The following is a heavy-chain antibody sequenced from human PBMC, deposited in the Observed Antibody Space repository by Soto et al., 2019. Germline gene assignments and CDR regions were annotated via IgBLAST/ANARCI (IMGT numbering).Heavy chain of an antibody. D-gene: IGHD3-22*01. V-gene: IGHV3-21*01. CDR1: GFTSSTYS. Sequence: PGGSLRLSCAASGFTSSTYSMNWVRQAPGKGLEWVSSISSSSSYIYYADSVKGRFTISRDNAKNSLYLQMSSLRAEDTAMYYCARDGFYYDSSGYYYKNGMDVWGQGTTVTVSS. J-gene: IGHJ6*02. CDR3: ARDGFYYDSSGYYYKNGMDV. CDR2: ISSSSSYI.